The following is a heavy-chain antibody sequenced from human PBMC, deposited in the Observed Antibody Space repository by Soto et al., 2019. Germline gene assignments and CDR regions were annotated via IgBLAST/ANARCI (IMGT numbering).Heavy chain of an antibody. V-gene: IGHV3-23*01. CDR3: AKDRGDVGSSWYLDWFDP. Sequence: EVQLLESGGGLVQPGGSLRLSCAASGFTFSSYAMSWVRQAPGKGLEWVSAISGSGGSTYYADSVKGRFTISRDNSKNTLYLQMNSLRAEDTAVYYCAKDRGDVGSSWYLDWFDPWGQGTLVTVSS. J-gene: IGHJ5*02. CDR2: ISGSGGST. D-gene: IGHD6-13*01. CDR1: GFTFSSYA.